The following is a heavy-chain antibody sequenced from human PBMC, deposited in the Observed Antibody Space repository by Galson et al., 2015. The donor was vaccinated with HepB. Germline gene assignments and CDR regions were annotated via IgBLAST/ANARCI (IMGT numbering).Heavy chain of an antibody. CDR3: ARDNGDYSNPHDAFDI. J-gene: IGHJ3*02. D-gene: IGHD4-11*01. V-gene: IGHV5-51*01. CDR2: IYPGDSDT. Sequence: QSGAEVKKPGESLRISCKGSGYSFTSNWISWVRQMPGEGLEWMGIIYPGDSDTRYSPSFQGQVTISADKSISTAYLQWSSLKASDTAMYYCARDNGDYSNPHDAFDIWGQGTMVTVSS. CDR1: GYSFTSNW.